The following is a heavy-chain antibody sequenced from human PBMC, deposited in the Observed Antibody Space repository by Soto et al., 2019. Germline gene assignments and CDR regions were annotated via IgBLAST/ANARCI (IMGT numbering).Heavy chain of an antibody. Sequence: PSETLSLTCAVSGGSISSSNWWSWVRQPPGKGLEWIGEIYHSGSTNYNPSLKSRVTISVDKSKNQFSLKLSSVTAADTAVYYCARDRTGYSSSWYPWFDPWGQGTLVTVSS. CDR3: ARDRTGYSSSWYPWFDP. D-gene: IGHD6-13*01. V-gene: IGHV4-4*02. CDR1: GGSISSSNW. CDR2: IYHSGST. J-gene: IGHJ5*02.